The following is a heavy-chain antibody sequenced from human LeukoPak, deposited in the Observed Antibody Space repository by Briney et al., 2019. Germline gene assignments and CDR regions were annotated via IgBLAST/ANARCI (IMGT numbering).Heavy chain of an antibody. CDR2: IIPIFGAA. D-gene: IGHD5-18*01. Sequence: SVKVSCKASGGTFSSYAISWVRQAPGQGLEWMGGIIPIFGAANYAQKFQGRVTITADESTSTAYMELSSLRSEDTAVYYCARFGSADTAPLRAYYFDYWGQGTLVTVSS. V-gene: IGHV1-69*13. J-gene: IGHJ4*02. CDR1: GGTFSSYA. CDR3: ARFGSADTAPLRAYYFDY.